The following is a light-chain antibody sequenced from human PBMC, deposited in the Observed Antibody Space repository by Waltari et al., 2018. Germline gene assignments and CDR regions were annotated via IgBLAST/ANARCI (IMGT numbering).Light chain of an antibody. CDR3: QQYYNWPRT. CDR1: QSVGNN. V-gene: IGKV3D-15*01. CDR2: VAS. J-gene: IGKJ1*01. Sequence: EIVMTQSPATLSVSPGERATLSCRASQSVGNNLVWYQHKPGQAPRLLMYVASIRSVDFPSRFSGSGSGTEFTLTISGLQSEDFALYYCQQYYNWPRTFGQGTKVEIK.